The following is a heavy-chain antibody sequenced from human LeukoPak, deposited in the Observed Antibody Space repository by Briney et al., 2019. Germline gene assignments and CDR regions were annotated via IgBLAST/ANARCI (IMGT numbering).Heavy chain of an antibody. CDR3: ARVGQYCSSSSCFDY. V-gene: IGHV1-18*01. CDR1: GYTFTNYG. CDR2: ISAYNGNT. Sequence: ASVKVSCKTSGYTFTNYGISWVRQAPGQGLEWRGWISAYNGNTDYPQSLQGRVTMTTDTSTSTAYMELRSLRSDDAAVYYCARVGQYCSSSSCFDYWGQGTLVTVSS. J-gene: IGHJ4*02. D-gene: IGHD2-2*01.